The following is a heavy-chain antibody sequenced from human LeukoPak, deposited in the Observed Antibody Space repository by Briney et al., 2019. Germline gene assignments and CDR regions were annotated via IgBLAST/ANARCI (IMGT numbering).Heavy chain of an antibody. CDR2: IIPILGIA. CDR1: GGTFSSYA. CDR3: ARGYYYDSSGYYDY. J-gene: IGHJ4*02. Sequence: ASVKVSCKASGGTFSSYAISWVRQAPGQGLEWVGRIIPILGIANYAQKFQGRVTITADKSTSTAYMELSSLRSEDTAVYYCARGYYYDSSGYYDYWGQGTLVTVSS. D-gene: IGHD3-22*01. V-gene: IGHV1-69*04.